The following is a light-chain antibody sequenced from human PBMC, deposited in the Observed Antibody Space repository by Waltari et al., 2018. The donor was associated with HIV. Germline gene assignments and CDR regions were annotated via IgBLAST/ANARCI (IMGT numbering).Light chain of an antibody. J-gene: IGKJ3*01. V-gene: IGKV2-28*01. CDR1: QSLLHSNGYNY. CDR3: MQALQTSFT. Sequence: DLVMTQSPLSLPVTPGEPASISCSSRQSLLHSNGYNYLDWYLQKPGQSPQLLIYLGSNRASGVPDRFSGSGSGTDFTLKISRVEAEDVGVYYCMQALQTSFTFGPGTKVDIK. CDR2: LGS.